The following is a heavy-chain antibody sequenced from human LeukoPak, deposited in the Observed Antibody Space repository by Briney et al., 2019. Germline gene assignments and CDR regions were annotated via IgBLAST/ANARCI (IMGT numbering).Heavy chain of an antibody. CDR2: INPNSGGT. CDR3: ARGGYSGYDFALENWFDP. V-gene: IGHV1-2*02. CDR1: GYTFTGYY. D-gene: IGHD5-12*01. J-gene: IGHJ5*02. Sequence: ASVKVSCKASGYTFTGYYMHWVRQAPGQGLEWMGWINPNSGGTNYAQKFQGRVTMTRDTSISTAYMELSRLRSDDTAVYYCARGGYSGYDFALENWFDPWGQGTLVTVSS.